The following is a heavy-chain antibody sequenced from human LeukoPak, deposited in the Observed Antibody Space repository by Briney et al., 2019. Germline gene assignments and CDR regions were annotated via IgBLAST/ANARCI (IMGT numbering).Heavy chain of an antibody. D-gene: IGHD1-20*01. J-gene: IGHJ1*01. CDR1: GFTFSSYR. V-gene: IGHV3-48*04. Sequence: GGSLRLSCAGSGFTFSSYRMNWVRQAPGKGLEWVSYISSSSSTIYYADSVKGRFTISRDNAKNSLYLQMNSLRAEDTAVYYCARVNSVGNWNDAFHHWGQGTLVTVSS. CDR2: ISSSSSTI. CDR3: ARVNSVGNWNDAFHH.